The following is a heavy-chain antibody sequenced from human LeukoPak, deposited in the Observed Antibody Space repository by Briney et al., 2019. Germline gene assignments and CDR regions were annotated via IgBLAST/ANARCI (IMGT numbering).Heavy chain of an antibody. J-gene: IGHJ6*03. D-gene: IGHD4-17*01. V-gene: IGHV1-18*01. CDR1: GYTFNRYG. Sequence: ASVKVSCKGSGYTFNRYGISWVRQAPGQGLEWMGWISSYNGNTNYAPKLQGRVTMTTDTSTSTAYMELRSLRSGDTAIYYCATTPTVTTWEYYYYYYMDVWGKGTTVTVSS. CDR2: ISSYNGNT. CDR3: ATTPTVTTWEYYYYYYMDV.